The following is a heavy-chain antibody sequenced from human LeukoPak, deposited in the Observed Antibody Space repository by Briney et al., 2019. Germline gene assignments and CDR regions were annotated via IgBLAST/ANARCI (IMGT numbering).Heavy chain of an antibody. CDR1: GGSFSGYY. J-gene: IGHJ6*02. Sequence: SETLSLTCAVSGGSFSGYYWSWIRQPPGKGLGWTGEINHSGSTNYNPSLKSRVTISVDTSKNQFSLKLRSVTAADTAVYYCARAGPTYYYGSGSYYGKAYYYYYGMDVWGQGTTVTVSS. CDR3: ARAGPTYYYGSGSYYGKAYYYYYGMDV. D-gene: IGHD3-10*01. CDR2: INHSGST. V-gene: IGHV4-34*01.